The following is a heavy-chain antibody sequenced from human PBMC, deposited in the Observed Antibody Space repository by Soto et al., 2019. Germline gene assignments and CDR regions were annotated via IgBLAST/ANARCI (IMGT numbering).Heavy chain of an antibody. CDR1: GDSVSRKSAA. CDR2: TYYRSKWYN. CDR3: ARAKEYSSSSGMDV. V-gene: IGHV6-1*01. Sequence: PSQTLSLTCAISGDSVSRKSAAWNWIRQSPSGGLEWLGRTYYRSKWYNDYAVSVKSRITINPDTSKNQFSLQLNSVTPEDTAVYYCARAKEYSSSSGMDVWGQGTTVTVSS. J-gene: IGHJ6*02. D-gene: IGHD6-6*01.